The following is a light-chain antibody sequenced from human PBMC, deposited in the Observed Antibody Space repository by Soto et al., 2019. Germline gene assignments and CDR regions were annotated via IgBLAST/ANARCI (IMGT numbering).Light chain of an antibody. J-gene: IGKJ1*01. Sequence: IVVTQSPATLSLSPGERATLSCRASQSVSSNLAWYQQKPGQAPRLLIYGASTRATGIPDRFSGSGSGTDFTLTIPRLEPEDFAVYYCLQYGSSVWTFGQGTKVDI. CDR1: QSVSSN. CDR2: GAS. CDR3: LQYGSSVWT. V-gene: IGKV3-20*01.